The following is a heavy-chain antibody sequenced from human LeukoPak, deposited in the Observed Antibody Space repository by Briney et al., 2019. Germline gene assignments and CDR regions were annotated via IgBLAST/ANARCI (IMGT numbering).Heavy chain of an antibody. CDR1: GGSISSYY. Sequence: SETLSLTCTVSGGSISSYYWSWIRQPPGKGLEWIGYIYYSGSTNYNPSLKSRVTISVDTSKNQFSLKLSSVTAADTAVYYCARDHGYSYGLDYWGQGTLVTVSS. CDR2: IYYSGST. CDR3: ARDHGYSYGLDY. V-gene: IGHV4-59*01. D-gene: IGHD5-18*01. J-gene: IGHJ4*02.